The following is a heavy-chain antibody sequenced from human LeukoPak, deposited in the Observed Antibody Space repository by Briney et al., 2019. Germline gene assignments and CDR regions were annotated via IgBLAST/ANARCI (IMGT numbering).Heavy chain of an antibody. Sequence: ASETLSLTCTVSGGSISSSSYYWGWIRQPPGKGLEWIGSIYYSGSTYYNPSLKSRVTISVDTSKNQFSLKLSSVTAADTAVYYCARKKGAYCGGDCYSYYFDYWGQGTLVTVSS. CDR1: GGSISSSSYY. D-gene: IGHD2-21*02. CDR3: ARKKGAYCGGDCYSYYFDY. V-gene: IGHV4-39*01. J-gene: IGHJ4*02. CDR2: IYYSGST.